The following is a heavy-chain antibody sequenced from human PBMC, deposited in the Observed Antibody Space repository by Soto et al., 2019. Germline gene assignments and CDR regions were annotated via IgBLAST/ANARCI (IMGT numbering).Heavy chain of an antibody. CDR1: GGSFSGYY. V-gene: IGHV4-34*01. CDR3: AAYSRPVGWFDP. Sequence: SETLSLTCAVYGGSFSGYYWSWIRQPPGKGLEWIGEINHSGSTNYNPSLKSRVTISVDTSKNQFSLKLSSVTAADTAVYYCAAYSRPVGWFDPWGQGTLVTVSS. J-gene: IGHJ5*02. D-gene: IGHD6-13*01. CDR2: INHSGST.